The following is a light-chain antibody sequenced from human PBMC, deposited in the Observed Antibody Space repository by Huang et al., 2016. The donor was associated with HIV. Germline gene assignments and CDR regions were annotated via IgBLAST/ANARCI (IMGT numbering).Light chain of an antibody. CDR1: QDISSS. CDR2: ATA. J-gene: IGKJ5*01. CDR3: QQTDRFSIT. V-gene: IGKV1-12*01. Sequence: DIQTTQSPSSVSASVGERVTIPCRASQDISSSVAWYQQKPGKAPKLLIYATATLQSGVPSRFSGSSSGTEFTLTISSLQPEDFATYYCQQTDRFSITFGQGTRLEIK.